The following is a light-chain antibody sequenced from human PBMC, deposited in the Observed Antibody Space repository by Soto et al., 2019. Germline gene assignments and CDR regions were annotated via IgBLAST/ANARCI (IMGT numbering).Light chain of an antibody. V-gene: IGKV1-39*01. Sequence: DIQMTQSPSSLSASVGDRVTITCRASQRVSAFLNWYQHKPGKAPKLLINAASNLRSGVPSRFSGSGSGTDFTLTIDGLQPEDFAVYYCQQSYITPPITFGQGTRLEIK. CDR3: QQSYITPPIT. CDR1: QRVSAF. CDR2: AAS. J-gene: IGKJ5*01.